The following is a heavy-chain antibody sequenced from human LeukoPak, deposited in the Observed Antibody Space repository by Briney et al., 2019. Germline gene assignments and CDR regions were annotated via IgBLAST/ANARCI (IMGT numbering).Heavy chain of an antibody. CDR3: ARQSISGSSLSYFDY. CDR2: IYDSGST. J-gene: IGHJ4*02. D-gene: IGHD3-22*01. Sequence: SETLSLTCTVSGGSVSSASYYWSWIRQPPGKGLEWIGNIYDSGSTNYNPSLKSRVTISVDTSKNQCSLKLSSVTAADTAVYYFARQSISGSSLSYFDYWGQGTLVNVSS. V-gene: IGHV4-61*01. CDR1: GGSVSSASYY.